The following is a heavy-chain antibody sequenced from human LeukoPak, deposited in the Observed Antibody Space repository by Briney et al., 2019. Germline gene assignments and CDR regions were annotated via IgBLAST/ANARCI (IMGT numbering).Heavy chain of an antibody. D-gene: IGHD6-13*01. CDR3: ARGGIAAAGKGWFDP. CDR2: ISYDGSNK. V-gene: IGHV3-30*04. CDR1: GFTFSSYA. Sequence: GGSLRLSCAASGFTFSSYAMHWVRQAPGKGLEWVAVISYDGSNKYYADSVKGRFTISRDNSKNTLYLQMNSLRAEDTAVYYCARGGIAAAGKGWFDPWGQGTLVTVSS. J-gene: IGHJ5*02.